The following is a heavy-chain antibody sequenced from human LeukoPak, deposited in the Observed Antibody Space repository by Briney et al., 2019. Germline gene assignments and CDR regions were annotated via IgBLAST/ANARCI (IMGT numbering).Heavy chain of an antibody. V-gene: IGHV1-18*01. Sequence: ASLKVSCKASGYTFTSYGISCVRHAPGQGLEWMGWSSAYNGNTNYAQKLQGRVTMTTDTSTSTAYMELRSLRSDDTAVYYCARDRIVGATDNRGDFDYWGQGTLVTVSS. J-gene: IGHJ4*02. CDR3: ARDRIVGATDNRGDFDY. CDR1: GYTFTSYG. CDR2: SSAYNGNT. D-gene: IGHD1-26*01.